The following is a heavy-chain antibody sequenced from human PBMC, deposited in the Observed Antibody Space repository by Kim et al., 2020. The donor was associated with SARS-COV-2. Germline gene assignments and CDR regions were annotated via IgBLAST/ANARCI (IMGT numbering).Heavy chain of an antibody. J-gene: IGHJ5*02. CDR2: ISAYNGNT. CDR3: ARGAGIVGATDWFDP. Sequence: ASVKVSCKASGYTFTSYGISWVRQAPGQGLEWMGWISAYNGNTNYAQKLQGRVTMTTDTSTSTAYMELRSLRSDDTAVYYCARGAGIVGATDWFDPWGQGTLVTVSS. V-gene: IGHV1-18*01. D-gene: IGHD1-26*01. CDR1: GYTFTSYG.